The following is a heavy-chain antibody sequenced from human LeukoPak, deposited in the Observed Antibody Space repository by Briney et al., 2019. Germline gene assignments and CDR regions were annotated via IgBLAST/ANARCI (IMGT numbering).Heavy chain of an antibody. Sequence: PSETLSLTCTVSGGSISSFYWNWIRLPPGKGLELIGYIYYSGRTNYNPSLKSRVTISVDSSKNQFSLKLSSVTAADTAMYYCARGRKYTYGHTVTEFGSGYFDYWGQGTLVTVSS. CDR1: GGSISSFY. D-gene: IGHD5-18*01. V-gene: IGHV4-59*01. J-gene: IGHJ4*02. CDR2: IYYSGRT. CDR3: ARGRKYTYGHTVTEFGSGYFDY.